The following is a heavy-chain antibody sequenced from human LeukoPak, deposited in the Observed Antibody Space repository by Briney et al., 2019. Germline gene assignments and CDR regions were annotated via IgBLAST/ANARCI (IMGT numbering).Heavy chain of an antibody. V-gene: IGHV3-30*04. CDR3: ARDYDSSGYLDY. CDR1: GFTFSNFV. CDR2: ISDDGSNK. Sequence: GRSLRLSCAASGFTFSNFVIHWVRQAPGKGLEWVAVISDDGSNKYYADSVKGRFSISRDNSKNTPDLQMNSLRAEDTAVYYCARDYDSSGYLDYWGQGTLVTVSS. D-gene: IGHD3-22*01. J-gene: IGHJ4*02.